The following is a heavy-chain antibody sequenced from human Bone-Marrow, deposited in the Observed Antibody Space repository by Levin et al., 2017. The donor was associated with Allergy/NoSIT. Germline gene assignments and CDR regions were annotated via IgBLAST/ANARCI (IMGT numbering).Heavy chain of an antibody. CDR1: GFTFGDYA. CDR3: TRTGDTNGYYYMDD. V-gene: IGHV3-49*03. J-gene: IGHJ6*03. D-gene: IGHD3-3*01. Sequence: GESLKISCTASGFTFGDYALSWFRQAPGRGLEWVSFIGSKPYGGTVQYAASVKGRFTISRDDSKNIAYLQMNSLKTEETAVYYCTRTGDTNGYYYMDDWGIGTTVTVSS. CDR2: IGSKPYGGTV.